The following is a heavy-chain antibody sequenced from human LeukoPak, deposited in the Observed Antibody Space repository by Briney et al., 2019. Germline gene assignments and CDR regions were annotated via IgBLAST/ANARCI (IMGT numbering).Heavy chain of an antibody. V-gene: IGHV1-2*02. Sequence: ASVKVSCKASGYTFTGYYMHWVRQAPGQGLEWVGWINLNSGGTNYAQKFQGRVTMTRDASISTAYMDLSRLSSDDTAVYYCARSQYSSGWYLVWGQGSLVTASS. D-gene: IGHD6-19*01. J-gene: IGHJ4*02. CDR1: GYTFTGYY. CDR2: INLNSGGT. CDR3: ARSQYSSGWYLV.